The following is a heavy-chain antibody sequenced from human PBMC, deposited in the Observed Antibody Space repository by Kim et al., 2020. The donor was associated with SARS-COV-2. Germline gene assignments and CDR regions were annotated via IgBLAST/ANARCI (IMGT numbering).Heavy chain of an antibody. D-gene: IGHD5-12*01. Sequence: ASVKVSCEASGHTFSGNYIHWVRQAPGQRLEWMGRIDANSGDTDYAKRSQGRVAMTVDTSISTAYMELRSLRADDTAVYFCVSGYDSFSLDFWGPGTLVT. CDR3: VSGYDSFSLDF. CDR1: GHTFSGNY. V-gene: IGHV1-2*06. J-gene: IGHJ4*02. CDR2: IDANSGDT.